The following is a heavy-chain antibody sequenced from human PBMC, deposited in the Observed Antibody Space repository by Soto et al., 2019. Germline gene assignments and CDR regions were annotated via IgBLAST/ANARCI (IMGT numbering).Heavy chain of an antibody. V-gene: IGHV4-34*01. CDR2: INHSGST. D-gene: IGHD3-10*01. CDR1: GGSFSGYY. J-gene: IGHJ4*02. CDR3: ARGRRGVRGVIIGGCYYFDY. Sequence: PSETLSRTCAVYGGSFSGYYWSWIRQPPGKGLEWIGEINHSGSTNYNPSLKSRVTISVDTSKNQFSLKLSSVTAADTAVYYCARGRRGVRGVIIGGCYYFDYWGQGTLVTVSS.